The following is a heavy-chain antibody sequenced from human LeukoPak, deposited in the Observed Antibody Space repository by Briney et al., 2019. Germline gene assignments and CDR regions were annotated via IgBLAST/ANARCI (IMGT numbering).Heavy chain of an antibody. CDR2: ISHSGST. V-gene: IGHV4-38-2*02. Sequence: GCIWKTPGGGLEWIGSISHSGSTYYTPSLKSRVTISVDTSKNQFSLNLRSVTAADTAVYYCARDPLADYWGQGILVTVSS. J-gene: IGHJ4*02. CDR3: ARDPLADY.